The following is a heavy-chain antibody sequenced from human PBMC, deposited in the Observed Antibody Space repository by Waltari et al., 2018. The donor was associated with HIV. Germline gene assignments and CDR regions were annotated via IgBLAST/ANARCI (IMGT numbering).Heavy chain of an antibody. CDR1: GGSISSSSYY. CDR2: IYYSGST. D-gene: IGHD3-22*01. Sequence: QLQLQESGPGLVKPSETLSLTCTVSGGSISSSSYYWGWIRQPPGKGLEWIGSIYYSGSTYYNPSLKSRVTISVDTSKNQFSLKLSSVTAADTAVYYCARDTRITMIVVVIQGAFDIWGQGTMVTVSS. V-gene: IGHV4-39*07. CDR3: ARDTRITMIVVVIQGAFDI. J-gene: IGHJ3*02.